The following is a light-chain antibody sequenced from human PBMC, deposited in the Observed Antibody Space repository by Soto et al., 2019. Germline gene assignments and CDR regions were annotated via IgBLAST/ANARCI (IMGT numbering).Light chain of an antibody. CDR3: QQYGSSPKT. J-gene: IGKJ1*01. V-gene: IGKV3-20*01. CDR1: QSVSGSY. Sequence: EIVLTQSPGTLSLSPGERATLPCRASQSVSGSYLAWYQQKPGQAPSLLIYGASTRATGIPGRFSGSGSGTDFTLTISRLEPEDFAVYYCQQYGSSPKTFGQGTKVDIK. CDR2: GAS.